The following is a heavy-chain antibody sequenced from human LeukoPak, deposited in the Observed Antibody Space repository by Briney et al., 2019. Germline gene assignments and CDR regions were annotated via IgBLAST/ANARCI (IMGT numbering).Heavy chain of an antibody. Sequence: ASVKVSCKAPGYTFTSFGISWVRQAPGQGLEWMGWSSAYNGNTNYAQKFQGRVTMTTDTSTSTAYMEVRSLRSDDTAVYYCARLDVVVVAATDYWGQGTLVTVSS. V-gene: IGHV1-18*01. CDR1: GYTFTSFG. J-gene: IGHJ4*02. CDR3: ARLDVVVVAATDY. D-gene: IGHD2-15*01. CDR2: SSAYNGNT.